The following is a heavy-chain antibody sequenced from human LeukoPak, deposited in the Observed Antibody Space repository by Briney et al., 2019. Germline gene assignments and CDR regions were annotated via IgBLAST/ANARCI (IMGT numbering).Heavy chain of an antibody. CDR1: GFTFSSYA. J-gene: IGHJ6*03. CDR3: AKTRGYSYGYIHYYMDV. D-gene: IGHD5-18*01. Sequence: PGGSLRLSCAASGFTFSSYAMSWVRQAPGKRLEWVSAISGSGGSTYYADSVKGRFTISRDNSKNTLYLQMNSLRAEDTAVYYCAKTRGYSYGYIHYYMDVWGKGTTVTVSS. V-gene: IGHV3-23*01. CDR2: ISGSGGST.